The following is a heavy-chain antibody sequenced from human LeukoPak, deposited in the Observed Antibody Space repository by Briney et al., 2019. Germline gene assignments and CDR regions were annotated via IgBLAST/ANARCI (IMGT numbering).Heavy chain of an antibody. CDR1: GFTFSSYA. D-gene: IGHD6-19*01. V-gene: IGHV3-30-3*01. J-gene: IGHJ4*02. CDR3: ARDHYSSGPYYFDY. CDR2: VSYDGSIK. Sequence: SGGSLRLSCAASGFTFSSYALHWVRQAPNKGLEWVAIVSYDGSIKYYADPVKGRFTISRDNSKNTLYLQMNSLRAEDTAVYYCARDHYSSGPYYFDYWGQGTLVTVSS.